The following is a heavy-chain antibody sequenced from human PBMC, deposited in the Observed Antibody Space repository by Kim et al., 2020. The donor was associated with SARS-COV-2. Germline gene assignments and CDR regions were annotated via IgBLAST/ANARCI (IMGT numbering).Heavy chain of an antibody. CDR2: IYSGGST. CDR1: GFTVSSNY. CDR3: ASLSGTTRPLDY. J-gene: IGHJ4*02. Sequence: GGSLRLSCAASGFTVSSNYMSWVRQAPGKGLEWVSVIYSGGSTYYADSVKGRFTISRDNSKNTLYLQMNSLRAEDTAVYYCASLSGTTRPLDYWGQGTLVTVSS. V-gene: IGHV3-66*01. D-gene: IGHD1-1*01.